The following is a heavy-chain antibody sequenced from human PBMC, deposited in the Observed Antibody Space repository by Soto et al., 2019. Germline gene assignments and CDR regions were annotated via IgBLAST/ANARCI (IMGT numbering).Heavy chain of an antibody. CDR2: ISSSSSYI. D-gene: IGHD3-3*01. CDR3: AREAMYYDFWSGIGFDP. J-gene: IGHJ5*02. V-gene: IGHV3-21*01. CDR1: GFTFSSYS. Sequence: GGSLRLSCAASGFTFSSYSMNWVRQAPGKGLEWVSSISSSSSYIYYADSVKGRFTISRDNAKNSLYLQMNSLRAEDTAVYYCAREAMYYDFWSGIGFDPWGQGTLVTVSS.